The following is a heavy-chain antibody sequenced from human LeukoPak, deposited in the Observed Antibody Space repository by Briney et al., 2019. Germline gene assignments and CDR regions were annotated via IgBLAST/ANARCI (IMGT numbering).Heavy chain of an antibody. V-gene: IGHV4-59*12. J-gene: IGHJ5*02. Sequence: SETLSLTCTVSGGSISSYYWSWIRQPPGKGLEWIGYIYYSGNTNYNPSLKSRVTISVDKSKNQFSLKLSSVTAADTAVYYCARVVAAGTLGWFDPWGQGTLVTVSS. CDR1: GGSISSYY. CDR3: ARVVAAGTLGWFDP. D-gene: IGHD6-13*01. CDR2: IYYSGNT.